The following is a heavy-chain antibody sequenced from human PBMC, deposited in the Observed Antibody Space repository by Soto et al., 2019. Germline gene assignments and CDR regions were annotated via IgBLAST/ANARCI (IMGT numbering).Heavy chain of an antibody. D-gene: IGHD3-16*02. J-gene: IGHJ4*02. Sequence: PGGSLRLSCAASGFTFSTYVMHWVRQAPGKGLEWVASISYDGSNKYYADSVKGRFTISRDNSKNTLSVQMDSLRAEDTAVYYCARDRLRLGELSLLGYFDYWGQGTLVTVS. CDR3: ARDRLRLGELSLLGYFDY. V-gene: IGHV3-30*04. CDR2: ISYDGSNK. CDR1: GFTFSTYV.